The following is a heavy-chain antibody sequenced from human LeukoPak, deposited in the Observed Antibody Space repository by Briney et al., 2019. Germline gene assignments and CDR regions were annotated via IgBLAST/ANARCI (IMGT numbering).Heavy chain of an antibody. V-gene: IGHV1-24*01. CDR3: ASPIYDSSGYSYAFDI. CDR2: FDPEDGET. Sequence: ASVKVSCKVSGYTLTELSMHWVRQAPGKGLEWMGGFDPEDGETIYAQKFQGRVTMTEDTSTDTAYMELSSLRSEDTAVYYCASPIYDSSGYSYAFDIWGQGTMVTVSS. J-gene: IGHJ3*02. D-gene: IGHD3-22*01. CDR1: GYTLTELS.